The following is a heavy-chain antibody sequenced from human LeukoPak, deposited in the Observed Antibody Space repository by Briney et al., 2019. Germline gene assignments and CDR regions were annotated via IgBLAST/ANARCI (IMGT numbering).Heavy chain of an antibody. CDR3: TRGRGYSYGGRWADFDY. CDR2: IRSKAYGGTT. V-gene: IGHV3-49*03. CDR1: GFTFGDYA. D-gene: IGHD5-18*01. J-gene: IGHJ4*02. Sequence: GGSLRLSCTASGFTFGDYAMSWFRQAPGKGLEWVGFIRSKAYGGTTEYAASVKGRFTISRDDSKSIAYLQMNSLKTGDTAVYYCTRGRGYSYGGRWADFDYWGQGTLVTVSS.